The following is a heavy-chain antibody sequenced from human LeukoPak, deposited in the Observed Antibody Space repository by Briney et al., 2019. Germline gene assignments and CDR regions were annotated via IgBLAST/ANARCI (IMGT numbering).Heavy chain of an antibody. CDR3: ARAPPGSSGGYFDY. D-gene: IGHD2-8*02. CDR2: IYIDENDGKT. V-gene: IGHV3-23*03. CDR1: GFTFSRYA. J-gene: IGHJ4*02. Sequence: GRSLRLSCAASGFTFSRYAMSWVRQAPGKGLEWISVIYIDENDGKTYYAASVEGRFTISRDNSKNTLYLRMNSLRAEDTAVYYCARAPPGSSGGYFDYWGQGTLVTVSS.